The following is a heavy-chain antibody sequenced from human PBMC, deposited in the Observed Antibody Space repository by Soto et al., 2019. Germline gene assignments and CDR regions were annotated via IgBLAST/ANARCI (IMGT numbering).Heavy chain of an antibody. CDR2: INIDSSSK. J-gene: IGHJ4*02. D-gene: IGHD3-22*01. V-gene: IGHV3-48*01. Sequence: LRLSCAASGFTMSSYSMTWVRQAPGKGLEWVSYINIDSSSKYYADPVKGRFTISRDNANNSLFLQMNTLSAEDTAVYYCATYDSSGSMAYWGQGTLVTVSS. CDR1: GFTMSSYS. CDR3: ATYDSSGSMAY.